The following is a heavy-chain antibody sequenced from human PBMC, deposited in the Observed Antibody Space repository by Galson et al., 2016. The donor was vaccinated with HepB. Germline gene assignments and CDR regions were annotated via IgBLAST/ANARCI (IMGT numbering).Heavy chain of an antibody. CDR2: VYRGGGT. V-gene: IGHV4-4*02. D-gene: IGHD3-22*01. J-gene: IGHJ3*02. Sequence: LTCGVSGGSISSSNWWSWVRQSPGKGLEWIGEVYRGGGTNYSPSLRSRVTVSIDKSTNQVSLRLTSVTAADTALYYCARRGAYDNAFDIWGQGTVVTVSS. CDR3: ARRGAYDNAFDI. CDR1: GGSISSSNW.